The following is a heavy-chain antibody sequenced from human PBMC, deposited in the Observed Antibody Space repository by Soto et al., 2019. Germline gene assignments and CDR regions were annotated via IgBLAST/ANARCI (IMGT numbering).Heavy chain of an antibody. CDR3: ARSQGSSTSLEIYYYYYYGMDV. D-gene: IGHD2-2*01. CDR1: GGTFGSYA. J-gene: IGHJ6*02. V-gene: IGHV1-69*13. Sequence: ASVKVSCKASGGTFGSYAISWVRQAPGKGLEWMGGIIPIPGTANYAQKFQGRVTIAADESTSTAYMELSSLRSEDTAVYYCARSQGSSTSLEIYYYYYYGMDVWGQGTTVTVSS. CDR2: IIPIPGTA.